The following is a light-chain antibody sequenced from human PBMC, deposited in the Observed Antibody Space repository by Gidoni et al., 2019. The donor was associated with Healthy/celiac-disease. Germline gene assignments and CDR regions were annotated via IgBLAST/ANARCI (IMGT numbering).Light chain of an antibody. CDR2: AAS. J-gene: IGKJ4*01. CDR3: QLSYSTPLT. V-gene: IGKV1-39*01. CDR1: QSISSY. Sequence: DIQMTQSPSSLSASVGDRVTITCRASQSISSYLNWYQQKPGKAPKLLIYAASSLQSGVPSRFSGSGSGTDFTLTISSLQPEDFATYYCQLSYSTPLTFSGGTKVEIK.